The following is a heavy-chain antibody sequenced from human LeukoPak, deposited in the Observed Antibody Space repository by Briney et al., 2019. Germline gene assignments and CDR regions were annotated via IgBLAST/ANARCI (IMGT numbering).Heavy chain of an antibody. V-gene: IGHV3-30*04. CDR1: GFTFSSYA. D-gene: IGHD3-22*01. CDR3: AKAIDYYDSSGSANDY. CDR2: ISYDGSNK. Sequence: PGGSLRLSCAASGFTFSSYAMHWVRQAPGKGLEWVAVISYDGSNKYYADSVKGRFTISRDNSKNTLYLQMNSLRAEDTAVYYCAKAIDYYDSSGSANDYWGQGTLVTVSS. J-gene: IGHJ4*02.